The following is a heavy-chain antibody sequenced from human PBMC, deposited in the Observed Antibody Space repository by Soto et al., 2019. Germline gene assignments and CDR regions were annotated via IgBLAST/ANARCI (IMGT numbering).Heavy chain of an antibody. Sequence: EVQLVQSGVEVKKPGESLRISCKGSGYSFSNFFIHWLRQMPGQGLEWMGKIDPSDSYTTYSPSGQVHVTMTLDKSINTAYLQGSSLEAADSAMVYCARPDWGGTGCKLLPYWGQGTQVIVSS. CDR1: GYSFSNFF. V-gene: IGHV5-10-1*01. CDR3: ARPDWGGTGCKLLPY. CDR2: IDPSDSYT. D-gene: IGHD2-15*01. J-gene: IGHJ1*01.